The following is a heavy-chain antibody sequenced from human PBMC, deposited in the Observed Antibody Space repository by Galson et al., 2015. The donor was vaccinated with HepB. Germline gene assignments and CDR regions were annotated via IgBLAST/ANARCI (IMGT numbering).Heavy chain of an antibody. V-gene: IGHV3-23*01. CDR3: AKDPFYDSSGYYLYYFDY. Sequence: SLRLSCAASGFTFSSYAMSWVRQAPGKGLEWVSAISGSGGSTYYADSVKGRFTISRDNSKNTLYLQMNSLRAEDTAVYYCAKDPFYDSSGYYLYYFDYWGQGTLVTVSS. CDR2: ISGSGGST. J-gene: IGHJ4*02. CDR1: GFTFSSYA. D-gene: IGHD3-22*01.